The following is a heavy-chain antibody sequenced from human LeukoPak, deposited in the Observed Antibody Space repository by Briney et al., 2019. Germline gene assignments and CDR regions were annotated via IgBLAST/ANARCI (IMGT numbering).Heavy chain of an antibody. Sequence: TSETLSLTCAVYGGSFSGYYWSWIRQPPGKGLEWIGEINHSGSTNYNPSLKSRVTISVDTSKNQFSLKLSSVTAADTAVYYCARNDYVCGSYRLNWFDPWGQGTLVTVSS. CDR1: GGSFSGYY. J-gene: IGHJ5*02. V-gene: IGHV4-34*01. CDR2: INHSGST. CDR3: ARNDYVCGSYRLNWFDP. D-gene: IGHD3-16*02.